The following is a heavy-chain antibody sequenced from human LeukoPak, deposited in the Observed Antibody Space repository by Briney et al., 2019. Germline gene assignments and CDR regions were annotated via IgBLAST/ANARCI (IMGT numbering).Heavy chain of an antibody. D-gene: IGHD1-26*01. CDR3: AKDNALWELLFDY. CDR2: ISGSGGST. CDR1: GFTFSSYG. V-gene: IGHV3-23*01. Sequence: GGSLRLSCAASGFTFSSYGMSWVRQAPGKGLEWVSVISGSGGSTYYADSVKGRFTISRDNSKNSLYLQMNSLRAEDTAVYYCAKDNALWELLFDYWGQGTLVTVSS. J-gene: IGHJ4*02.